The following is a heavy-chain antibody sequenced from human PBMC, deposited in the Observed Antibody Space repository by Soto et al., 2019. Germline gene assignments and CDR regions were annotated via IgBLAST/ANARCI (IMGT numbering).Heavy chain of an antibody. CDR1: GGSISRSSYF. V-gene: IGHV4-39*01. Sequence: QLQLQESGPGLVKPSETLSLTCTVSGGSISRSSYFWGWIRQPPGKGLEWIGTIYYSGNTYYNPPLXRXAXKXXDTSKSQFSLKLSSVTAADTAVYYCASHDYGGFGLWGQGTLVTVSS. D-gene: IGHD4-17*01. CDR3: ASHDYGGFGL. J-gene: IGHJ4*02. CDR2: IYYSGNT.